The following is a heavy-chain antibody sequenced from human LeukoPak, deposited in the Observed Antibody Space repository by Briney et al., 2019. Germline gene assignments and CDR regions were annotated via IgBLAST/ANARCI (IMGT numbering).Heavy chain of an antibody. D-gene: IGHD3-22*01. CDR1: GSTFSGYA. V-gene: IGHV3-64*01. J-gene: IGHJ4*02. Sequence: PGGSLRLSCAASGSTFSGYAMHWVRQAPGKGLEYVSAISSNGGSTYYANSVKGRFTISRDNSKNTLYLQMGSLRAEDTAVYYCAKAGMDSRSPLDFDYWGQGTLVTVSS. CDR2: ISSNGGST. CDR3: AKAGMDSRSPLDFDY.